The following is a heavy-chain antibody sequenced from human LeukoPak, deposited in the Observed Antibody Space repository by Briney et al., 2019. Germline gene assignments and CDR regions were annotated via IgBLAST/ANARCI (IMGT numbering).Heavy chain of an antibody. CDR1: GFTCISYA. CDR2: ISGSGGST. V-gene: IGHV3-23*01. J-gene: IGHJ4*02. CDR3: ATVAAAGTRRTPYFDY. Sequence: GGSLRLFCAASGFTCISYAMSWVRQDPGKGLEWVSAISGSGGSTYYADSVKGRFTISRDNSKNTLYLQMNSLRAEDTAVYYCATVAAAGTRRTPYFDYWGQGTLVTVSS. D-gene: IGHD6-13*01.